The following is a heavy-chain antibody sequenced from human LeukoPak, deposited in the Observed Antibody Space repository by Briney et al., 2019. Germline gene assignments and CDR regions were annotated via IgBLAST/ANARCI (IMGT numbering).Heavy chain of an antibody. CDR1: GFTFDDYA. D-gene: IGHD2-8*01. Sequence: GGSLRLSCAASGFTFDDYAMHWDRQAPGKGLEWVSGISWNSGSIGYADSVKGRFTISRDNAKNSLYLQMNSLRAEDTALYYCAKVSLRNGAFDIWGQGTMVTVSS. CDR3: AKVSLRNGAFDI. J-gene: IGHJ3*02. V-gene: IGHV3-9*01. CDR2: ISWNSGSI.